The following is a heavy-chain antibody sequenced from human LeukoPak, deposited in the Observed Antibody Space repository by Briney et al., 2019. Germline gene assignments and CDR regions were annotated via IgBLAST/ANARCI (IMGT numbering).Heavy chain of an antibody. Sequence: GGSLRLSCAASGFTFSSYGMYWVRQAPGKGLEWVAVIWCDGSNKYFADSVKGRFTISRDNSKNMVYLQMNSLRAEDTAVYYCARAPYSSGWYRFDYWGQGTLVTVSS. CDR2: IWCDGSNK. CDR3: ARAPYSSGWYRFDY. V-gene: IGHV3-33*01. D-gene: IGHD6-19*01. CDR1: GFTFSSYG. J-gene: IGHJ4*02.